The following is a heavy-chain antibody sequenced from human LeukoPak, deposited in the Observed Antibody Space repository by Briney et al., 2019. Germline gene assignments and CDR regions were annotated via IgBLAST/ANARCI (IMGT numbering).Heavy chain of an antibody. V-gene: IGHV1-2*02. Sequence: ASVTVSCKASGYTFTGYYMHWVRQAPGQGLEWMGWINPNSGGTNYAQKFQGRVTMTRDTSISTAYMELSRLRSDDTAVYYCARDSYDYVWGSYRAPYGYFDYWGQGTLVTVSS. CDR2: INPNSGGT. J-gene: IGHJ4*02. CDR1: GYTFTGYY. D-gene: IGHD3-16*02. CDR3: ARDSYDYVWGSYRAPYGYFDY.